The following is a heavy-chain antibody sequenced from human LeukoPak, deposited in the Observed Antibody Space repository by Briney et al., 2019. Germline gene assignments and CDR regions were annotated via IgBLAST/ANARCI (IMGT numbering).Heavy chain of an antibody. CDR1: GFTFSSYG. CDR3: ARSGYSYGTTSYNWFDP. Sequence: GRSLRLSCAASGFTFSSYGMHWVRQAPGKGLEWVAVIWYDGSNKYYADSVKGRFTISRDNSKNTLYLQMNSLRAEDTAVYYCARSGYSYGTTSYNWFDPWGQGTLVTVSS. D-gene: IGHD5-18*01. V-gene: IGHV3-33*01. J-gene: IGHJ5*02. CDR2: IWYDGSNK.